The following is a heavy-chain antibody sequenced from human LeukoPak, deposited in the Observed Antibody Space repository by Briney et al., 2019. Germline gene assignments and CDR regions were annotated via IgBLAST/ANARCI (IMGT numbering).Heavy chain of an antibody. D-gene: IGHD2-15*01. CDR1: GLTFNNYN. J-gene: IGHJ4*03. CDR2: ISSDGSYI. Sequence: PEGSLRLSCVASGLTFNNYNMNWVRQAPGKGLEWVSLISSDGSYIYYADSVRGRFTISRDNAKNSLYLQMNSLRAEDTAVYFCASPHYCSGSSCCFGYWGQGTLVTVSS. V-gene: IGHV3-21*01. CDR3: ASPHYCSGSSCCFGY.